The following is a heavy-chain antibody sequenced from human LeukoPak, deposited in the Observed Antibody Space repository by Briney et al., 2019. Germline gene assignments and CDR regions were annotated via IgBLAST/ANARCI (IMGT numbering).Heavy chain of an antibody. CDR3: ARETYTSSQRDY. J-gene: IGHJ4*02. Sequence: SETLSLTCSVAGGSITSSSYYWGWIRQSPEKGLEWIGSIYYTGGTYYSPSLKSRVTMSVDTSKNQFSLMLSSVTAADTAVYFCARETYTSSQRDYWGQGTLVTVSS. CDR2: IYYTGGT. D-gene: IGHD6-13*01. CDR1: GGSITSSSYY. V-gene: IGHV4-39*02.